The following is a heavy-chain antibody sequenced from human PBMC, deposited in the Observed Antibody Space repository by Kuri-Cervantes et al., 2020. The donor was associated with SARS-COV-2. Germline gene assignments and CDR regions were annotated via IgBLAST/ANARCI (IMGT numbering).Heavy chain of an antibody. J-gene: IGHJ4*02. V-gene: IGHV4-39*01. CDR1: GGSISSSSYY. Sequence: GSLRLSCTVSGGSISSSSYYGGWIRQPPGKGLEWIGSIYYSGSTYYNQYLKSRVTISVDTSKNQFSLKLSSVTAADTSVYYCARQSDSVDYWGQGTLVTVSS. D-gene: IGHD2-15*01. CDR2: IYYSGST. CDR3: ARQSDSVDY.